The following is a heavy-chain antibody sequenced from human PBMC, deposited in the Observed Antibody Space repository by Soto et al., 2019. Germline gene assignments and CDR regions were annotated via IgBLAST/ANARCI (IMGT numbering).Heavy chain of an antibody. CDR3: ARGRYGDY. Sequence: QVHLVQSGAEVKKPGASVKVSCKGSGYTFTSYGITWGRQAPGQGLEWMGWISAHNGNTDYAQKLHGRGTVTRDTSPSTASLGLRRLRSDDTAVYYCARGRYGDYWGQGALVTVSS. D-gene: IGHD1-1*01. CDR1: GYTFTSYG. V-gene: IGHV1-18*01. CDR2: ISAHNGNT. J-gene: IGHJ4*02.